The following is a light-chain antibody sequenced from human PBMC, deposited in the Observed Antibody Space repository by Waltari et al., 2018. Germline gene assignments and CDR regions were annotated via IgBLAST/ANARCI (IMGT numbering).Light chain of an antibody. CDR3: QQYAATPLT. V-gene: IGKV1-NL1*01. CDR2: RAS. J-gene: IGKJ4*02. Sequence: DIQMTQSPSSLSASVGDRVTIPCRASQAISNALAWYQQKPGKAPKVLLYRASTLESGVPSRFSGSGTGTDYTLTISSLQPEDFATYYCQQYAATPLTFGGGTKVEIK. CDR1: QAISNA.